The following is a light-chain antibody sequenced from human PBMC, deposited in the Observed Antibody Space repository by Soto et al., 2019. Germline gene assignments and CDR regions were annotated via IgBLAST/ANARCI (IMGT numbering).Light chain of an antibody. CDR2: DTS. Sequence: EIVVTQSPATLSVSPGERATLSCRASQSLSSNLAWYQQKPGQAPRLLMYDTSTRATDIPARFSGSGSGTEFTLTISSLQSEDFAVYYCQQYNNWPYTFGQGTKLES. V-gene: IGKV3-15*01. CDR3: QQYNNWPYT. CDR1: QSLSSN. J-gene: IGKJ2*01.